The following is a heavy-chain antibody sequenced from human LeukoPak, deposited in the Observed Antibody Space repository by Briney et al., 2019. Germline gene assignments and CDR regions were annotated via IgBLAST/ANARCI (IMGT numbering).Heavy chain of an antibody. CDR2: ISYDGSNK. D-gene: IGHD1-1*01. CDR1: GFTFSSYA. Sequence: PGGSLRLSCAASGFTFSSYAMHWVRQAPGKGLEWVAVISYDGSNKYYADSVKGRFTISRDNSKNTLYLQMNSLRAEDTAVYYCARDMSGSQPPGDAFDIWGQGTMVTVSS. V-gene: IGHV3-30-3*01. CDR3: ARDMSGSQPPGDAFDI. J-gene: IGHJ3*02.